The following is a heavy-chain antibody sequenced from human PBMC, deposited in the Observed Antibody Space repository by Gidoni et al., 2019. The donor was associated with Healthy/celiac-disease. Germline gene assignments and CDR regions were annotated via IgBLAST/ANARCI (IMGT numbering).Heavy chain of an antibody. V-gene: IGHV3-9*01. CDR1: GFTFDDYA. CDR3: AKSGGRTVTTPFDY. CDR2: IIWNIGSI. Sequence: EVQLVESGGGLVQPGRSLRLSCSASGFTFDDYAMHWVRQATGKGLGLVSGIIWNIGSIGYADSVKGRFTISRDNANNSLYLQMNSLRAEDTALYYCAKSGGRTVTTPFDYWGQGTLVTVSS. J-gene: IGHJ4*02. D-gene: IGHD4-17*01.